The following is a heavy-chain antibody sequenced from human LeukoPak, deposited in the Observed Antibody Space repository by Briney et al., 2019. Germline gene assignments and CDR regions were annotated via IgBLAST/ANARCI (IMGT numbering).Heavy chain of an antibody. Sequence: ASVKVSCKASGGTFSSYAISWVRQAPGQGLEWMGGIIPIFGTANYAQKFQGRVTITADESTSTAYMELSSLRSEDTAVYYCATEKRYGGNSANDYWGQGTLVTVSS. V-gene: IGHV1-69*13. CDR2: IIPIFGTA. CDR1: GGTFSSYA. D-gene: IGHD4-23*01. J-gene: IGHJ4*02. CDR3: ATEKRYGGNSANDY.